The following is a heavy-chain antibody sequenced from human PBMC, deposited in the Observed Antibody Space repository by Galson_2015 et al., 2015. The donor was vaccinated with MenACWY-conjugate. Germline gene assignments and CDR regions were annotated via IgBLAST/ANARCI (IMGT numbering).Heavy chain of an antibody. CDR3: ARDRVIYDSSGYSQTYGMDV. V-gene: IGHV4-59*01. D-gene: IGHD3-22*01. CDR2: IYYSGST. CDR1: GGSISSYY. Sequence: TLSLTCTISGGSISSYYWSWIRQPPGKGLEWIGYIYYSGSTNYNPSLKSRVTISVDTSKNQFSLKLSSVTAADTDVYYCARDRVIYDSSGYSQTYGMDVWGQGTTVTVSS. J-gene: IGHJ6*02.